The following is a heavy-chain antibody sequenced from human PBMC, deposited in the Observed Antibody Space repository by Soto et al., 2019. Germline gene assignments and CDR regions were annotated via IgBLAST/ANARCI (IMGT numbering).Heavy chain of an antibody. CDR3: ASRHCSGGSCYNHGFDS. CDR2: IFFTGNI. V-gene: IGHV4-39*01. Sequence: PSETLSLTCTVSGASLSSISYYWGWIRQPPXKGLEWVGSIFFTGNIYYNPSLKSRVTISVDTSRNQFSLMVNSVTAADTAVYYCASRHCSGGSCYNHGFDSWGQGALVTVS. D-gene: IGHD2-15*01. J-gene: IGHJ4*02. CDR1: GASLSSISYY.